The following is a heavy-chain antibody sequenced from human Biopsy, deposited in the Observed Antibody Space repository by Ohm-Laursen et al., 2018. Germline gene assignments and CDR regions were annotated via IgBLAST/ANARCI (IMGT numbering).Heavy chain of an antibody. D-gene: IGHD2-8*01. CDR3: ARDPLNGHKHFDY. CDR1: GYTFSNYG. V-gene: IGHV1-18*01. Sequence: ASVKVSCKASGYTFSNYGISWVRQAPGQGLEWMGWISGYNDNTNYAQKFQGTVTMTRDTSISTAYLALGSLRSADTAIYYCARDPLNGHKHFDYWGQGSLVTVSS. J-gene: IGHJ4*02. CDR2: ISGYNDNT.